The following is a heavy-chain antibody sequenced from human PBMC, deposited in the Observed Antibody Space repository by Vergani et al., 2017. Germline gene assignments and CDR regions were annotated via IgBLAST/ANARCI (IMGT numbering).Heavy chain of an antibody. J-gene: IGHJ1*01. CDR1: GFTFDDYA. D-gene: IGHD6-13*01. V-gene: IGHV3-9*01. CDR2: ISWNSGSI. Sequence: VQLVESGGGLVQPGRSLRLSCAASGFTFDDYAMHWVRQAPGKGLEWVSGISWNSGSIGYADSVKGRFTISRDNAKNSLYLQMNSLRAEDTAVYYCARDSGQLVLRYFQHWGQGTLVTVSS. CDR3: ARDSGQLVLRYFQH.